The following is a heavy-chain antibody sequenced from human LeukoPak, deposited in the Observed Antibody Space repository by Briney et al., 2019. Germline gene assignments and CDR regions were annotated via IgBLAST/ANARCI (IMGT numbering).Heavy chain of an antibody. CDR1: GFTFSSYA. Sequence: GGSLRLSCAASGFTFSSYAMSWVRQAPGKGLEWVSAISGSGGSTYYADSVKGRFTISRDNSKNTLYLQMNSLRDEDTAVYYCAKGSVATIKSELDYWGQGTMVTVSS. J-gene: IGHJ4*02. V-gene: IGHV3-23*01. CDR2: ISGSGGST. CDR3: AKGSVATIKSELDY. D-gene: IGHD5-12*01.